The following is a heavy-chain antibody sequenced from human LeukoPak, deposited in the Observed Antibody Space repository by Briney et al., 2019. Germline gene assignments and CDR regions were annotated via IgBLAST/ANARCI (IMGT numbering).Heavy chain of an antibody. CDR1: GFTFDDYA. V-gene: IGHV3-9*01. D-gene: IGHD2-2*01. Sequence: GGSLRLSCAASGFTFDDYAMHWVRQAPGKGLEWVSGISWNSGSIGYADSVKGRFTISRDNAKNSLYLRMNSLRAEDTALYNCAKEYCSSTSCYSGAFDIWGQGTMVTVSS. CDR2: ISWNSGSI. J-gene: IGHJ3*02. CDR3: AKEYCSSTSCYSGAFDI.